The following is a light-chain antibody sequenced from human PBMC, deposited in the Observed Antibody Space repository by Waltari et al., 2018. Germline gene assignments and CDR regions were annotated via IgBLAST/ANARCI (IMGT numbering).Light chain of an antibody. CDR2: DVT. CDR1: TNDLGSYNY. V-gene: IGLV2-11*01. CDR3: CSYAGSYTWV. Sequence: SALTQPRSVSGSPGQSVTISCTGTTNDLGSYNYVSWYQQHPGKAPKLIILDVTKRPSGVPDRWSGSKSGNTASLTLSGLRAEDEAEYYCCSYAGSYTWVFGGGTKLTVV. J-gene: IGLJ3*02.